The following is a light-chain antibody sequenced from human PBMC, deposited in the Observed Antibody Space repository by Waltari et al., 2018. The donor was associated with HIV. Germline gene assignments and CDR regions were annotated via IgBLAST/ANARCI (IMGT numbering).Light chain of an antibody. J-gene: IGKJ4*01. CDR1: QSVGSN. Sequence: EILMTQSPASLSVSPGERATLYCSASQSVGSNLALYQQKPGQASRLLIYGASPRATGIQARFGGSGYRTEFTLTISSLQSEDFAVYFCQQYYNWPLTFGGGTKVEI. CDR2: GAS. CDR3: QQYYNWPLT. V-gene: IGKV3-15*01.